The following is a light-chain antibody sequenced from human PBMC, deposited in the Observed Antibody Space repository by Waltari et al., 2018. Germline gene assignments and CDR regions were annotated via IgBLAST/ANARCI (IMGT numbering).Light chain of an antibody. CDR1: QSIVDA. V-gene: IGKV3-11*01. CDR2: DAS. J-gene: IGKJ5*01. CDR3: QQRRNWPLS. Sequence: PGDRAALYCRASQSIVDAIAWYQQRPGQTPRLLIYDASNRAPGIPARFSGSGSGTDFTLTISSLEPEDFAVYYCQQRRNWPLSFGQGTRLEIK.